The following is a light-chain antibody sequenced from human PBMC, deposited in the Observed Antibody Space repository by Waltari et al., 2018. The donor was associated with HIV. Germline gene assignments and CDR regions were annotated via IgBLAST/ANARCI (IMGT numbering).Light chain of an antibody. CDR1: DIDIGIYDY. V-gene: IGLV2-14*01. CDR3: SSYVTGGSLL. Sequence: QSALTQPASVSGSPGQSVTISCIGSDIDIGIYDYISWYHHPPNRAPSLVVFNANSRPSGSPFRLAGSKSGNTASLTISGLQADDEGVYYCSSYVTGGSLLFGGGTQVTVL. J-gene: IGLJ3*02. CDR2: NAN.